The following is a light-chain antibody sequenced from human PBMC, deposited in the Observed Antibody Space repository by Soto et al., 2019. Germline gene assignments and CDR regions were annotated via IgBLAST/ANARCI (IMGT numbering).Light chain of an antibody. CDR2: EVS. Sequence: QSALTQPASVSGSPGQSIAISCTGTSSDVVTYKYVSWYQQHPGKAPKLMIYEVSIRPSGVSDRFSGSKSGNTASLTISGLRPEDEAYYYCCSYAGSTTRVVFGGETKLTVL. V-gene: IGLV2-14*01. J-gene: IGLJ2*01. CDR3: CSYAGSTTRVV. CDR1: SSDVVTYKY.